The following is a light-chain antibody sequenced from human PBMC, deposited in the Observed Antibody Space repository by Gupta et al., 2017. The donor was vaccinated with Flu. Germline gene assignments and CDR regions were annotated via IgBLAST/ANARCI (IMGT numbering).Light chain of an antibody. CDR1: ALPNQF. Sequence: SYELTQPPSVSVSPGQTARITCSGDALPNQFVFWFQQKSGQAPVLIIYKDTERPSGIPDRFSGSNSGTTVTLTITGVQAEDEADYYCESQDTTVSSLVFGGGTRLTVL. CDR2: KDT. V-gene: IGLV3-25*03. J-gene: IGLJ2*01. CDR3: ESQDTTVSSLV.